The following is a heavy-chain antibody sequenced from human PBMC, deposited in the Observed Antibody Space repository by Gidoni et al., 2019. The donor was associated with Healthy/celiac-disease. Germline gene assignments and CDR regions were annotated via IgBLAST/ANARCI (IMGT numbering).Heavy chain of an antibody. D-gene: IGHD4-17*01. Sequence: EVQLVESGGGLVQPGGSLRLSCAASGFTFSSYWMHWVRQAPGKGLVWVSRINSDGSSTSYADSVKGRFTISRDNAKNTLYLQMNSLRAEDTAVYYCARVYSRDGDYAPHRFDPWGQGTLVTVSS. J-gene: IGHJ5*02. CDR2: INSDGSST. CDR1: GFTFSSYW. V-gene: IGHV3-74*01. CDR3: ARVYSRDGDYAPHRFDP.